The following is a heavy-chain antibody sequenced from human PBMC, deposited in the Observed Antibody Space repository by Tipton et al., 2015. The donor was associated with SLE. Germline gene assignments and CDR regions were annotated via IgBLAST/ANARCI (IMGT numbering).Heavy chain of an antibody. CDR2: IYPGDSDT. CDR3: ARSSSSSSNWFDP. V-gene: IGHV5-51*01. CDR1: GYSFISYW. D-gene: IGHD6-6*01. Sequence: QLVQSGAEAKKPGESLKISCKGSGYSFISYWIGWVRQMPGKGLEWMGIIYPGDSDTRYSPSFQGQVTISADKSIDTAYLQWSSLKASDTAMYYCARSSSSSSNWFDPWGQGTLVTVSS. J-gene: IGHJ5*02.